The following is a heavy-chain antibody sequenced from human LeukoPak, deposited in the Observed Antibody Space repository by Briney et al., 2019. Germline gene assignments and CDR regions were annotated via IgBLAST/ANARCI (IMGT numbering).Heavy chain of an antibody. J-gene: IGHJ4*02. CDR2: ISGSGGST. V-gene: IGHV3-23*01. CDR1: GFTFSSYA. Sequence: SGGSLRLSCAASGFTFSSYAMSWVRQAPGKGLEWVSAISGSGGSTYYADSVKGRFTISRDNSKNTLYLQMNSLRAEDTAVYYCAKDLSPVRYSSGWYLFDYWGQGTLVTVSS. D-gene: IGHD6-19*01. CDR3: AKDLSPVRYSSGWYLFDY.